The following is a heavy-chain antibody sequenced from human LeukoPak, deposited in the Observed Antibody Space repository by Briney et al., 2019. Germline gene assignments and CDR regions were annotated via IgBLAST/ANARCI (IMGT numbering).Heavy chain of an antibody. D-gene: IGHD3-22*01. CDR2: INPNSGGT. CDR3: AGGYYDSSGSHAFDI. Sequence: ASVKVSCKASGYTFTGYYMHWVRQAPGQGLEWMGWINPNSGGTNYAQKFQGRVTMTRDTSISTAYMELSRLRSDDTAVYYCAGGYYDSSGSHAFDIWGQGTMVTVSS. CDR1: GYTFTGYY. J-gene: IGHJ3*02. V-gene: IGHV1-2*02.